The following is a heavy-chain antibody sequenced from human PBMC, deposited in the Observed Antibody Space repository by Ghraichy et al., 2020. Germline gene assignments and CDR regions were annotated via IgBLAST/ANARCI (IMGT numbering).Heavy chain of an antibody. CDR3: AKGGQGHCTGGDCYLLNYYYYGLDV. CDR1: GFTFTYYA. V-gene: IGHV3-23*01. CDR2: ISGSGDST. J-gene: IGHJ6*02. D-gene: IGHD2-8*02. Sequence: GGSLRLSCGDSGFTFTYYAMNWVRQAPGKGLEWVSDISGSGDSTFYADSVKGRFTISRDNSKSTLYLQMDSMRAEDTAVYYCAKGGQGHCTGGDCYLLNYYYYGLDVWGQGTAATFSS.